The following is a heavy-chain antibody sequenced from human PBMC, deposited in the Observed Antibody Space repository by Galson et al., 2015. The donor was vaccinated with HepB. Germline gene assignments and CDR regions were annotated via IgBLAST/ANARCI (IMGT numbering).Heavy chain of an antibody. Sequence: SLRLSCAASGLTFSDYYMSWIRQAPGKGLEWVSYISTSSYTNHADSVKGRFTISRDNSKNTLYLQMNSLRAEDTAVYYCAKDNPRGSGWYYFDYWGQGTLVTVSS. D-gene: IGHD6-19*01. J-gene: IGHJ4*02. CDR3: AKDNPRGSGWYYFDY. CDR1: GLTFSDYY. V-gene: IGHV3-11*05. CDR2: ISTSSYT.